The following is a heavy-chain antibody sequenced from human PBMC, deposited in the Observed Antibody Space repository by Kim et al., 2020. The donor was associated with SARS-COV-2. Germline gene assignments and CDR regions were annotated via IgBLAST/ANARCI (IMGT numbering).Heavy chain of an antibody. Sequence: KFQGRVTITRDTSASTAYMELSSLRSEDTAVYYCARDPEAYCGGDCYSDYWGQGTLVTVSS. V-gene: IGHV1-3*01. CDR3: ARDPEAYCGGDCYSDY. D-gene: IGHD2-21*02. J-gene: IGHJ4*02.